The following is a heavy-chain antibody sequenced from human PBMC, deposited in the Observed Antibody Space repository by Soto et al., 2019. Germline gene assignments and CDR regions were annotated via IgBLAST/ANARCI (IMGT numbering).Heavy chain of an antibody. Sequence: EVQLLESGGGLVQPGGSLRLSCAASGITFSSYAMSWVRQAPGKGLELVSAISGSGGSTYYADSVKGRFTISRDNSKNALYLQMNSLRAEDTAVYYCAKDADMDYYDSSGPSDAWGQGTLVTVSS. V-gene: IGHV3-23*01. CDR1: GITFSSYA. J-gene: IGHJ4*02. D-gene: IGHD3-22*01. CDR2: ISGSGGST. CDR3: AKDADMDYYDSSGPSDA.